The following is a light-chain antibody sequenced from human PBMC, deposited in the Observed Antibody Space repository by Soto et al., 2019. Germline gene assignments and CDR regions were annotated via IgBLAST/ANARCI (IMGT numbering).Light chain of an antibody. CDR2: AVS. V-gene: IGLV2-14*01. J-gene: IGLJ1*01. Sequence: QSALTQPASVSGSPGQSITISCTGTGSDVGVYSFVSWYQQHPGKAPKLMIYAVSDRPSGVSNRFSGSKSGNTASLTISGLQAEDEADYYCSSYTSFTTYVFGTGTKLTVL. CDR1: GSDVGVYSF. CDR3: SSYTSFTTYV.